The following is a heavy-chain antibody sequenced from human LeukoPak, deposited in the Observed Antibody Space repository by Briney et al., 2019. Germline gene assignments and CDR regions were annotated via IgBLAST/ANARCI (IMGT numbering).Heavy chain of an antibody. CDR1: GGSISSGSYY. J-gene: IGHJ4*02. D-gene: IGHD1-26*01. CDR3: ARDREVGATGYYFDY. Sequence: SETLSLTCTVSGGSISSGSYYWSWIRQPAGKGLEWIGRIYTSGSTTYNSSLKSRVTISLDTSKNHFSLRLSSVTAADTAVYYCARDREVGATGYYFDYWGQGTLVTVSS. V-gene: IGHV4-61*02. CDR2: IYTSGST.